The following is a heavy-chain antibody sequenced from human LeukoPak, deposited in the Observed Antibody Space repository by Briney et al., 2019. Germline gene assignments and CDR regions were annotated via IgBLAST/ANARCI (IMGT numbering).Heavy chain of an antibody. CDR2: IGSDGSKK. V-gene: IGHV3-33*01. CDR1: GLTFSSYG. CDR3: ARDRVGTDY. D-gene: IGHD1-1*01. Sequence: LSGRSLRLPCAASGLTFSSYGMQWVRQAPGKGVEWVDVIGSDGSKKYYADSVKGRFTISRDNSKNTMYLQMNSLRAEYTAVYYCARDRVGTDYWGQGTLVTVSS. J-gene: IGHJ4*02.